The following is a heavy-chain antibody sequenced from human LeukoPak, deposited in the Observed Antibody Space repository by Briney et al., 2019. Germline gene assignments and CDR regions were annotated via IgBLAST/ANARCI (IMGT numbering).Heavy chain of an antibody. Sequence: PSETLSLTCTVSGGSISSSSFSWGWIRQPPGKGLEWIGSIYYSGSTYYNPSLKSRVTISVDTSRNHFFLKLSSVTAADTAVYYCASPNVDTTQYWGQGTLVTVSS. D-gene: IGHD5-18*01. V-gene: IGHV4-39*02. CDR3: ASPNVDTTQY. CDR2: IYYSGST. CDR1: GGSISSSSFS. J-gene: IGHJ4*02.